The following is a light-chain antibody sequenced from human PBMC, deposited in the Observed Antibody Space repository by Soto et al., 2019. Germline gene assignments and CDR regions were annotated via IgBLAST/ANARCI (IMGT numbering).Light chain of an antibody. CDR2: EVT. J-gene: IGLJ1*01. CDR1: SSDVGAYNF. CDR3: SSYTSSNTPYV. V-gene: IGLV2-14*01. Sequence: LTQPASVSGSPGQSITISYTGSSSDVGAYNFVSWYQHHPGKAPKLILYEVTTHPSGVSSRFSGSKSGNTASLTISGLQADDEANYYCSSYTSSNTPYVFGTGTKVTVL.